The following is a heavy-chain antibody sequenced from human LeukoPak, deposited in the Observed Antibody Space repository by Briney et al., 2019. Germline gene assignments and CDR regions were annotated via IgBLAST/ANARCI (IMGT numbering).Heavy chain of an antibody. CDR3: ARDPGRFVVPAAG. D-gene: IGHD2-2*01. CDR2: IIPILGIA. V-gene: IGHV1-69*04. CDR1: GGTFSSYT. J-gene: IGHJ4*02. Sequence: SVKVSCKASGGTFSSYTISWVRQAPGQGLEWMGRIIPILGIANYAQKFQGRVTITAVKSTSTAYMELSSLRSEDTAVYYCARDPGRFVVPAAGWGQGTLVTVSS.